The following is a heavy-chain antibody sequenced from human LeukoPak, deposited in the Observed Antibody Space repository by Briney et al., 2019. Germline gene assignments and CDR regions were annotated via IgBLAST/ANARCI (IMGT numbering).Heavy chain of an antibody. J-gene: IGHJ4*02. Sequence: GTSLRLSCAASGFTFSDYYMTWIRQAPGKGLECVSYISSSSHYTNYPDSVKGRFTISRENAKNSLYLQMNSLRAEDTAVYYCARVKVGTTNRFDYWGQGTLVTVSS. CDR1: GFTFSDYY. CDR3: ARVKVGTTNRFDY. D-gene: IGHD1-26*01. CDR2: ISSSSHYT. V-gene: IGHV3-11*05.